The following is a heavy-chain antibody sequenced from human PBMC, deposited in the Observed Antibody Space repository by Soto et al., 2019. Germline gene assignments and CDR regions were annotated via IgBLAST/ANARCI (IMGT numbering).Heavy chain of an antibody. CDR2: IKSKTDGGTI. D-gene: IGHD6-6*01. Sequence: PGGSLRLSCAASGFTFSNAWMTWVRQAPGKGLEWVGRIKSKTDGGTIDYAAPVKGRFTVSRDDSKNTVYLQMGSLRPEDMAVYYCARRARPDFYYMDVWGKGTTVTVSS. J-gene: IGHJ6*03. CDR3: ARRARPDFYYMDV. CDR1: GFTFSNAW. V-gene: IGHV3-15*01.